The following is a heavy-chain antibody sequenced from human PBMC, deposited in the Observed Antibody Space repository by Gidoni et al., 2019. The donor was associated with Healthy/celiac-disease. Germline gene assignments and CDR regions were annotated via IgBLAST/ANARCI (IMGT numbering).Heavy chain of an antibody. CDR3: ARDCSGYYSYYYYGMDV. CDR1: GFTFSSYS. D-gene: IGHD3-22*01. Sequence: EVQLVESGGGLVKPGGSLRLSCAASGFTFSSYSMNWVSQAPGKGLESVSSISSSSSYIYYADSVKGRFTISRDNAKNSLYLQMNSLRSEDTAVYYCARDCSGYYSYYYYGMDVWGQGTTVTVSS. CDR2: ISSSSSYI. J-gene: IGHJ6*02. V-gene: IGHV3-21*01.